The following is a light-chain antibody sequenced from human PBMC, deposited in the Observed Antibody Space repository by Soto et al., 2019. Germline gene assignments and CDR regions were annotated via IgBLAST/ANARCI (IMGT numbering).Light chain of an antibody. CDR1: SAKIGNNY. Sequence: QSVLTQPPSVSAAPGQTVTVSCSGSSAKIGNNYVSWYQQLPGTGPKLLIYDNNKRPSGIPDRFSGSRSGTSATLGISGLQTGDEADYYCGTWDTSLSAVVFGGGTKVTVL. V-gene: IGLV1-51*01. CDR3: GTWDTSLSAVV. J-gene: IGLJ2*01. CDR2: DNN.